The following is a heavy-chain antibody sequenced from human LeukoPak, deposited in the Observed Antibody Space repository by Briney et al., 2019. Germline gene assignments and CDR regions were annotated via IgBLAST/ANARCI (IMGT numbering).Heavy chain of an antibody. CDR1: GGSISSSSYY. CDR2: FYYSGNT. CDR3: ARLETLPVYTWFDS. D-gene: IGHD2-2*01. V-gene: IGHV4-39*01. J-gene: IGHJ5*01. Sequence: PSETLSLTCTVSGGSISSSSYYWGWIRQPPGKGLEWIGNFYYSGNTYYNPSLKSRVTISIDTSKNQFSLKLNSVTAADTAVYYCARLETLPVYTWFDSWGQGTLVTVSS.